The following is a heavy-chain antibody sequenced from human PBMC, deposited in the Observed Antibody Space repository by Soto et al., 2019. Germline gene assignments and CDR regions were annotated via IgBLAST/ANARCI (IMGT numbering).Heavy chain of an antibody. D-gene: IGHD1-1*01. CDR3: VRDWQLSP. V-gene: IGHV1-18*01. J-gene: IGHJ5*02. CDR1: GYTLTNYG. CDR2: ISGHNGNT. Sequence: QVQLVQSGDEVKKTGASVKVSCRASGYTLTNYGISWVRQAPGQGLFWMGWISGHNGNTLYGQNVQGRLTLTIDTSTNTAYMELMSLKIDDTAMYYCVRDWQLSPWGQGTLVTVSS.